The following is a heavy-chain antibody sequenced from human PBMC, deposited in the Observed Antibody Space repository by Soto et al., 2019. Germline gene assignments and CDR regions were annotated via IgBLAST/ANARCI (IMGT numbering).Heavy chain of an antibody. Sequence: EVQLLESGGGLVQPGGSLRLSCAASGFTFSSYAMNWVRQAPGKGLEWVSFISSSGGSTYYVDTVKGRFTISRDNSKNTLFLQMNSLRAEDTAVYYCAKPVTDSSGWMRLPLDFWGQGTLVTVSS. D-gene: IGHD6-19*01. CDR3: AKPVTDSSGWMRLPLDF. V-gene: IGHV3-23*01. J-gene: IGHJ4*02. CDR2: ISSSGGST. CDR1: GFTFSSYA.